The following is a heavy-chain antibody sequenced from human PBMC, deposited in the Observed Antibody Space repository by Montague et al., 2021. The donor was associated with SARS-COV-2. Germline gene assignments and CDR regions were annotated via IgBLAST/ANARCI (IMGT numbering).Heavy chain of an antibody. Sequence: SETLSLTCTVSGGSISSSSYYWGWIRQPPGKGLEWIGSIYYSGSTYYNPSLKSRVTISVDTSKNQFSLKLSSVTAADTAVYYCARHSSAVTAIYNWFDPWGQGTLVTVSS. CDR3: ARHSSAVTAIYNWFDP. V-gene: IGHV4-39*01. D-gene: IGHD2-21*02. J-gene: IGHJ5*02. CDR2: IYYSGST. CDR1: GGSISSSSYY.